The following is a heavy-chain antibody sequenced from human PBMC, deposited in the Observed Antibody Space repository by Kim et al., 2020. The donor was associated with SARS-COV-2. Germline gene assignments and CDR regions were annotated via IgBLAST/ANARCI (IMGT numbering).Heavy chain of an antibody. CDR3: ARGGMRPAVSTLYYQYYMDV. D-gene: IGHD4-17*01. V-gene: IGHV1-2*02. CDR2: INTDSGIT. J-gene: IGHJ6*03. CDR1: GYTFIGYY. Sequence: ASVKVSCKASGYTFIGYYMHWVRQAPGQGLEWMGWINTDSGITTYAQKFQGRVTMTRDTSITTAYMELSRLRSDDTAVYFCARGGMRPAVSTLYYQYYMDVWGKGTTVTVSS.